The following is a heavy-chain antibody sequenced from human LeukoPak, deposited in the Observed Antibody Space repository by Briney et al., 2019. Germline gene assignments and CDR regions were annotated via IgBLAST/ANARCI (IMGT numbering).Heavy chain of an antibody. V-gene: IGHV1-24*01. CDR3: AGSNLGDWFDP. J-gene: IGHJ5*02. Sequence: ASVKVSCKVSGYTLTELSMHWVRQAPGKGLEWMGGFDPEDGETIYAQKFQGRVTITADESTSTAYMELSSLRSEDTAVYYCAGSNLGDWFDPWGQGTLVTVSS. D-gene: IGHD3-16*01. CDR1: GYTLTELS. CDR2: FDPEDGET.